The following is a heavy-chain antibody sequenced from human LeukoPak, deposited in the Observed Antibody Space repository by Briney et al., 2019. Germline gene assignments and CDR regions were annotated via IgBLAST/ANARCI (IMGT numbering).Heavy chain of an antibody. D-gene: IGHD3-16*01. Sequence: PGAPLRLSCAASGFTFSSYWTHWGRQAPGKRLMWVSRIDTDGTTTRYADSVKARFTISRDNAKNTLYLQMNSLRADDTAVYYCARDRSDWGTADYWGQGTLVTVSS. J-gene: IGHJ4*02. CDR2: IDTDGTTT. CDR1: GFTFSSYW. V-gene: IGHV3-74*01. CDR3: ARDRSDWGTADY.